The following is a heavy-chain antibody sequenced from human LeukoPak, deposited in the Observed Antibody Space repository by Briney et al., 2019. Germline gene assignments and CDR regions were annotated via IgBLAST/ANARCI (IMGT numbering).Heavy chain of an antibody. Sequence: SETLSLTCAVYGGSFSGYYWSWIRQPPGNGLEWIGEINHSGSTNYNPSLKSRVTISVDTSKNQFSLKLSSVTAADTAVYYCARDSSSWNIDFDYWGQGTLVTVSS. J-gene: IGHJ4*02. D-gene: IGHD6-13*01. V-gene: IGHV4-34*01. CDR2: INHSGST. CDR3: ARDSSSWNIDFDY. CDR1: GGSFSGYY.